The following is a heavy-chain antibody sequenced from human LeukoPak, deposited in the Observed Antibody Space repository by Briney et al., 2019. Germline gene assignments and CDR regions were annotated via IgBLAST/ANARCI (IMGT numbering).Heavy chain of an antibody. V-gene: IGHV5-51*01. J-gene: IGHJ4*02. CDR2: IYPGDSDT. CDR1: GDNFTTYW. Sequence: GDALKISCKGSGDNFTTYWIAWVRQMPGKGLEWMGIIYPGDSDTRYSPSFQGQVTISADKSIYTAYLQWSSLKASDTAIYYCARRGIRDGYNYADYWGQGTLVTVSS. CDR3: ARRGIRDGYNYADY. D-gene: IGHD5-24*01.